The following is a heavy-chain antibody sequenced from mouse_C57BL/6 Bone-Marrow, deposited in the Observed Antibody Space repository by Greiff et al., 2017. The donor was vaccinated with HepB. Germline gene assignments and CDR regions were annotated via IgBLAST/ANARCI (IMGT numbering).Heavy chain of an antibody. CDR2: ISSGGSYT. D-gene: IGHD1-1*01. CDR3: ANYYGSSYLFAY. J-gene: IGHJ3*01. Sequence: EVQLVESGGDLVKPGGSLKLSCAASGFTFSSYGMSWVRQTPDKRLEWVATISSGGSYTYYPDSVKGRFTISRDNAKNTLYLQMSSLKSEDTAMYYCANYYGSSYLFAYWGQGTLVTVSA. CDR1: GFTFSSYG. V-gene: IGHV5-6*01.